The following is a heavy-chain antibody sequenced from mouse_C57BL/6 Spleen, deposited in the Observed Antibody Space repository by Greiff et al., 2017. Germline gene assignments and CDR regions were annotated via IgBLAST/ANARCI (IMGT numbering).Heavy chain of an antibody. D-gene: IGHD1-1*01. CDR3: WKQGKGDYYGSSNYYAMDY. CDR2: IRSKSNNYAT. J-gene: IGHJ4*01. CDR1: GFSFNTYA. V-gene: IGHV10-1*01. Sequence: EVQLQESGGGLVQPKGSLTLSCAASGFSFNTYAMNWVRQAPGKGLEWVARIRSKSNNYATYYADSVKDRFTISRDDSESMLYLQMNNLKTEDTAMYYCWKQGKGDYYGSSNYYAMDYWGQGTSVTVSS.